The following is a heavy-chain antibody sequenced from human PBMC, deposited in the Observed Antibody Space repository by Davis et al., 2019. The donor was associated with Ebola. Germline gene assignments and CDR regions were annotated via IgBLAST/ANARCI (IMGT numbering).Heavy chain of an antibody. CDR3: ARDGGYSSSWYTAEYYYYGMDV. CDR2: IYNGGST. J-gene: IGHJ6*02. CDR1: GFTVSSNY. Sequence: GESLKISCAASGFTVSSNYMSWVRQAPGKGLEWVSVIYNGGSTYYADSVKGRFTISRDNSKNTLYLQMNSLGVEDTAVYYCARDGGYSSSWYTAEYYYYGMDVWGQGTTVTVSS. D-gene: IGHD6-13*01. V-gene: IGHV3-53*01.